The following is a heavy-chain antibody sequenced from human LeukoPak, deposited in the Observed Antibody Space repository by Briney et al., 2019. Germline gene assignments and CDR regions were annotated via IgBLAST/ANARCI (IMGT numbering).Heavy chain of an antibody. CDR2: ISSHSDNI. CDR3: AKGFVGYGSGSYYIPRIVYGMDV. D-gene: IGHD3-10*01. CDR1: GFTFSTYA. J-gene: IGHJ6*02. Sequence: PGGSLRLSCAASGFTFSTYAMSWVRQGPGKGLEWVSHISSHSDNIHYADSVRGRFTISRDNSENTLYLQMSSLRAEDTAVYYCAKGFVGYGSGSYYIPRIVYGMDVWGQGTTVTVSS. V-gene: IGHV3-23*01.